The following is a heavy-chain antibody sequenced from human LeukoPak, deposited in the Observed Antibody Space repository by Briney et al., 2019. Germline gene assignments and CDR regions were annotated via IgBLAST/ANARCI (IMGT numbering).Heavy chain of an antibody. D-gene: IGHD6-13*01. V-gene: IGHV3-30-3*01. J-gene: IGHJ4*02. CDR2: ISYDGSNK. Sequence: GGSLRLSCAASGFTFSSYAMHWVRQAPGKGLEWVAVISYDGSNKYYADSVKGRFTISRDNSKNTLYLQMNSLRAEDTAVYYCAKDTKRYSSPNFDYWGQGTLVTVSS. CDR1: GFTFSSYA. CDR3: AKDTKRYSSPNFDY.